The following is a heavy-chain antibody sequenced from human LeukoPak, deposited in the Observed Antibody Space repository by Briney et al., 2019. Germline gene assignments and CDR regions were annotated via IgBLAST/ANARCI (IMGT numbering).Heavy chain of an antibody. CDR3: ARTPSIQLCPFDY. J-gene: IGHJ4*02. CDR2: INPNSGGT. D-gene: IGHD5-18*01. CDR1: GYTFTGYY. V-gene: IGHV1-2*02. Sequence: ASVKVSCKASGYTFTGYYMHWVRQAPGQGLEWMGWINPNSGGTNYAQKFQGRVTMTRDTSISTAYMELSRLRSDDTAVYYCARTPSIQLCPFDYWGQGTLVTVSS.